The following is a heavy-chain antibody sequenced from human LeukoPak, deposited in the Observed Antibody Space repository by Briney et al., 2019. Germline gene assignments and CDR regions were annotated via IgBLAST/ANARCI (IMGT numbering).Heavy chain of an antibody. V-gene: IGHV3-9*01. D-gene: IGHD3-10*01. CDR3: AKVETSGGMDV. CDR1: GFTFDDYA. J-gene: IGHJ6*02. Sequence: GGSLRLSCAASGFTFDDYAMHWVRQAPGKGLEWVSGISWNSGSIGYADSVKGRFTISRDNAKNSLYLQMNSLRAEDTALYYCAKVETSGGMDVWGQGTTVTVTS. CDR2: ISWNSGSI.